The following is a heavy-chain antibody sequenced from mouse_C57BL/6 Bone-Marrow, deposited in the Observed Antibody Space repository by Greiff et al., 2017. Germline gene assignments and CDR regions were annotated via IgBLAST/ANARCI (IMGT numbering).Heavy chain of an antibody. Sequence: QVQLQQSGPELVKPGASVKLSCKASGYTFTSYDINGVKQRPGQGLAWSGWIYPRDGSTKYNEKFKGKATLTADTYSSTAYMELHSVTSEHSTVNFCARDYDSSYWYFDVWGTGTTVTVSS. CDR1: GYTFTSYD. CDR2: IYPRDGST. D-gene: IGHD1-1*01. J-gene: IGHJ1*03. V-gene: IGHV1-85*01. CDR3: ARDYDSSYWYFDV.